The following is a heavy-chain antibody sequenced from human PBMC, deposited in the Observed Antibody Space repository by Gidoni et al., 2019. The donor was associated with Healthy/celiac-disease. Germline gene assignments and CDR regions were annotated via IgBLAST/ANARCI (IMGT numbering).Heavy chain of an antibody. Sequence: EVQLLESGGGLVQPGGSLRLSCAASGFTFRSYAMSWVRQAPGKGLEWVSAISGSGGSTYYADSVKGRFTISRDNSKNTLYLQMNSLRAEDTAVYYCAKATYDILTGYATADYYFDYWGQGTLVTVSS. V-gene: IGHV3-23*01. D-gene: IGHD3-9*01. J-gene: IGHJ4*02. CDR2: ISGSGGST. CDR3: AKATYDILTGYATADYYFDY. CDR1: GFTFRSYA.